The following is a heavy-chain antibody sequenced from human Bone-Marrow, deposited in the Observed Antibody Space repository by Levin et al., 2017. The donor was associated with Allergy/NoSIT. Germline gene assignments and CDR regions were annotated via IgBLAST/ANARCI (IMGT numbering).Heavy chain of an antibody. CDR3: ARGRWGRVQGSENDYLCHHGLDV. D-gene: IGHD3-16*01. CDR2: IDWDDDK. V-gene: IGHV2-70*20. CDR1: GFSLSTKGMF. Sequence: SGPTLVKSTETLKLTCTFSGFSLSTKGMFVSWVRQPPGKGLEWLALIDWDDDKYYSRSLKTRLTISKDTSTNHVVLTVTKTDPADTATYFCARGRWGRVQGSENDYLCHHGLDVWGQGTTVTVSS. J-gene: IGHJ6*02.